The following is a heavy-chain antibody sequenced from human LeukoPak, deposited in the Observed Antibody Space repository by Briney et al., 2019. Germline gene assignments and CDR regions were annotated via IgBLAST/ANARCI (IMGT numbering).Heavy chain of an antibody. Sequence: PGRSLRLSCAAPGFTFSSYGMHWVRQAPGKGLEWVAVIWYDGSNKYYADSVKGRFTISRDNSKNTLYLQMNSLRAEDTAVYYCARDLLYGSGSHFDYWGQGTLVTVSS. V-gene: IGHV3-33*01. J-gene: IGHJ4*02. D-gene: IGHD3-10*01. CDR2: IWYDGSNK. CDR3: ARDLLYGSGSHFDY. CDR1: GFTFSSYG.